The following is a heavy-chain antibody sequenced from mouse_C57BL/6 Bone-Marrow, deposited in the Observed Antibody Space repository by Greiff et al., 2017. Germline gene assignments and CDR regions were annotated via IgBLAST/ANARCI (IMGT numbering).Heavy chain of an antibody. CDR3: ARRGSPYAMDY. Sequence: QVQLQQSGAELVKPGASVKLSCKASGYTFTSYWMHWVKQRPGRGLEWIGRIDPNSGGTKYNEKFKSKATLTVDKPSSTAYMQLSSLTSEDSAVYYCARRGSPYAMDYWGQGTSVTGSS. V-gene: IGHV1-72*01. CDR2: IDPNSGGT. CDR1: GYTFTSYW. J-gene: IGHJ4*01. D-gene: IGHD6-1*01.